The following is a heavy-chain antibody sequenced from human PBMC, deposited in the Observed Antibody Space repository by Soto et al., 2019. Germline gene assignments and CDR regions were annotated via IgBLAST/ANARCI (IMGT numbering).Heavy chain of an antibody. CDR2: TRNKVDSYTT. CDR3: ATGRVGAMYX. J-gene: IGHJ4*02. D-gene: IGHD1-26*01. Sequence: GGSLRLSFAASGFTFSDHYMEWVRQAPGKGLEWVGRTRNKVDSYTTEYAASVRGRFTISRDDSKTSLYLQMNSLKTEETALYYCATGRVGAMYXWGQGTLVTVSX. CDR1: GFTFSDHY. V-gene: IGHV3-72*01.